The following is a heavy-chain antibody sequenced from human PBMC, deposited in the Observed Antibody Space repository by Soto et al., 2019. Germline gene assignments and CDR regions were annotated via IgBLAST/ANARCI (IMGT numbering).Heavy chain of an antibody. CDR1: GVTVSSNY. J-gene: IGHJ6*02. Sequence: EVQLVESGGGLVQPGGSLRLPCAASGVTVSSNYMSWVRQAPGKGREWVSVIYSGGSTYYADSVKGRFTISRANSKTTLYLQMNSLRAEDTAVYYCARDRIPTGMDVWGQGTTVTVSS. V-gene: IGHV3-66*01. CDR3: ARDRIPTGMDV. CDR2: IYSGGST.